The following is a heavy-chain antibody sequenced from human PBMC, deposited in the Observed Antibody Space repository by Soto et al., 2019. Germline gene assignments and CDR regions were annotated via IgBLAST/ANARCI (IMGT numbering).Heavy chain of an antibody. CDR3: AKRPLTWYLGLDY. D-gene: IGHD3-9*01. CDR2: INGDGGGNGGST. V-gene: IGHV3-23*01. Sequence: EVQLLDSGGGLVQPGGSLRLSCAASGFTFSNYAMTWVRQAPGKGLEWVSAINGDGGGNGGSTYYADSVKGRFTISRDNSRNTLYLHMNNLRVEDTAVYYSAKRPLTWYLGLDYWGQGALVTVSS. J-gene: IGHJ4*02. CDR1: GFTFSNYA.